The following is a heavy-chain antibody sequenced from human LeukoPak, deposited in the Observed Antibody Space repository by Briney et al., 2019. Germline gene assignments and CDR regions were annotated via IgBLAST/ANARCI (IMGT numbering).Heavy chain of an antibody. CDR3: ARKGRYFDWLLDY. CDR2: ISSSGSTI. CDR1: GFTFSSYE. V-gene: IGHV3-48*03. D-gene: IGHD3-9*01. Sequence: GGSLRLSCAASGFTFSSYEMNWVRQAPGKGPEWVSYISSSGSTIYYADSVKGRFTISRDNAKNSLYLQMNSLRAEDTAVYYCARKGRYFDWLLDYWGQGTLVTVSS. J-gene: IGHJ4*02.